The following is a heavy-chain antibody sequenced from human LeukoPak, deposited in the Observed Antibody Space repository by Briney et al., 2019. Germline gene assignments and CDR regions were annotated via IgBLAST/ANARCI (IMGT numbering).Heavy chain of an antibody. CDR1: QFSLSSNY. V-gene: IGHV3-53*01. D-gene: IGHD6-19*01. CDR3: ARGRCSGPDDC. Sequence: SPRLSPAVSQFSLSSNYMNWGPQAPGERVEWVSVIYSGGATYYATPVRGRFTISRDNSKKISSLQITSLGAQATARYSFARGRCSGPDDCWGQGTLVTVSS. CDR2: IYSGGAT. J-gene: IGHJ4*02.